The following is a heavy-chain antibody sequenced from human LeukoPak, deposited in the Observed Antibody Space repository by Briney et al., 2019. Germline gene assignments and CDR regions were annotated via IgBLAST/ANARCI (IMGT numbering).Heavy chain of an antibody. Sequence: SETLSLTCTVSGDSLRKSTFYWVWIRQPPGKGLEWIGSIYYSGGADYNPSLQSRVTISVDTSKNEFSLKVRSVTAADTAVYFCARTHCEGDCFSAIRYWGQGTPVTVSS. V-gene: IGHV4-39*07. CDR3: ARTHCEGDCFSAIRY. CDR2: IYYSGGA. J-gene: IGHJ4*02. D-gene: IGHD2-21*02. CDR1: GDSLRKSTFY.